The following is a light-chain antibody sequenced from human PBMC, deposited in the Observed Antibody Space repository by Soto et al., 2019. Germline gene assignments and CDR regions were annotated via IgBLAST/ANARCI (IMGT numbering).Light chain of an antibody. CDR3: QQYSGAPWT. CDR1: QSVTSNY. Sequence: PGERAALSCKASQSVTSNYLAWYQQRPGQAPRLLIYAANRRATGSPDRLTGSGSGTDFNLTISSLEPEDSGLYYCQQYSGAPWTFGQGTRVEIK. CDR2: AAN. J-gene: IGKJ1*01. V-gene: IGKV3-20*01.